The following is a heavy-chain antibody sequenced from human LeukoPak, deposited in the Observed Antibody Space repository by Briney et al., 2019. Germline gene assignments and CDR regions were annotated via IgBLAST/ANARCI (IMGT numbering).Heavy chain of an antibody. V-gene: IGHV3-74*01. Sequence: QAGGSLRLSCAASGFTFSSYWMHWVRHAPGKGLVWVSRINSDGSSTSYADSVKGRFTISRDNAKNTLYLQMNGLRAEDTAVYYCASLASVVDFDYWGQGTLVTVSS. CDR3: ASLASVVDFDY. CDR1: GFTFSSYW. D-gene: IGHD4-23*01. CDR2: INSDGSST. J-gene: IGHJ4*02.